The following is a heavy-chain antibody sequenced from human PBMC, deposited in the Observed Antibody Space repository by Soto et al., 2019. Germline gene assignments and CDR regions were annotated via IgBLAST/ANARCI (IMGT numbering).Heavy chain of an antibody. J-gene: IGHJ6*02. Sequence: SVKVSCKPSGGTFSSYAISWVRQAPGQGLEWMGGIIPIFGTANYAQKFQGRVTITADESTSTAYMELSSLRSEDTAVYYCCHFSSGGHYYYSALVVWGQPPRVT. V-gene: IGHV1-69*13. CDR3: CHFSSGGHYYYSALVV. D-gene: IGHD1-26*01. CDR2: IIPIFGTA. CDR1: GGTFSSYA.